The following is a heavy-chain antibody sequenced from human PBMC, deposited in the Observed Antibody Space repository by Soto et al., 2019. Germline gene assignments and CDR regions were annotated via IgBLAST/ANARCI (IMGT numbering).Heavy chain of an antibody. CDR2: IKGKGDGGAT. V-gene: IGHV3-15*01. Sequence: EVQLVESGGNLVNPGGSLRLSCATSGVTFSGAWLSWVRQAPGKGLEWVGRIKGKGDGGATDYAAPVKGRFVISRDYSKDTLYLQINSLKTEDTAVYFCTTDVTGAYGGDYWGQGTLVTVSS. J-gene: IGHJ4*02. CDR3: TTDVTGAYGGDY. CDR1: GVTFSGAW. D-gene: IGHD3-16*01.